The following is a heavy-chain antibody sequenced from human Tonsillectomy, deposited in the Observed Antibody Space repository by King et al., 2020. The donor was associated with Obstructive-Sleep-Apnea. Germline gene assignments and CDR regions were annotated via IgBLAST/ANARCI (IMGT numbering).Heavy chain of an antibody. D-gene: IGHD6-13*01. V-gene: IGHV1-2*02. J-gene: IGHJ4*02. CDR1: GYTFTGYF. CDR3: ARDESSSLYFFYDLDY. CDR2: INPNSGGT. Sequence: QLVQSGAEVKKPGASVKVSCKASGYTFTGYFMHWVRQAPGQGLEWMGWINPNSGGTNYAQKFQGRVTMTRDTSISTAYMELSRLRSDDTAVYFCARDESSSLYFFYDLDYWGQGTLFTVSS.